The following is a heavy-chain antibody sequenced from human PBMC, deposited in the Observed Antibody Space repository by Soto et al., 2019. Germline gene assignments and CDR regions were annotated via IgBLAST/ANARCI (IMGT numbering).Heavy chain of an antibody. Sequence: QLQLQESGSGLVKPSQTLSLTCTVSGGSISSGFYYWTWIRQPPGKGLECIGYIYHTGSTYYNSSLKSRVTISVDRSKNQFSLTLNSVTAADTAVYYCARLRYRINMIRGVFGWFDPWGQGILVTVSS. J-gene: IGHJ5*02. CDR3: ARLRYRINMIRGVFGWFDP. V-gene: IGHV4-30-2*01. D-gene: IGHD3-10*01. CDR2: IYHTGST. CDR1: GGSISSGFYY.